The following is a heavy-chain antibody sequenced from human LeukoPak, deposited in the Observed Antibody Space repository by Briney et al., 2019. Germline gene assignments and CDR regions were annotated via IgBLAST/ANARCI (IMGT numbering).Heavy chain of an antibody. V-gene: IGHV4-59*01. CDR3: ASSPYSSLRNY. J-gene: IGHJ4*02. CDR2: IYYSGST. Sequence: SETLSLTCTVSGGSISSYYWSWIRQPPGKGLEWIGYIYYSGSTNYNPSLKSRVTISVDTSKNQFSLKLSSVTAADTAVYYCASSPYSSLRNYWGQGTLVTVSS. D-gene: IGHD6-13*01. CDR1: GGSISSYY.